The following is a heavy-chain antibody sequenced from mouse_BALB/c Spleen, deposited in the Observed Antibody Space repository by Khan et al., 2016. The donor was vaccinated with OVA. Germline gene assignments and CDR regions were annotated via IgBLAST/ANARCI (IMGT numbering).Heavy chain of an antibody. CDR2: ISYSGNS. Sequence: EVQLQESGPSLVKPSQTLSFTCSVTGDSITSGYWNWIRKFPGNKLEYMGYISYSGNSYYNPSLKSRISVTRDTSKTQYYLQLNSVTTEDTATYYCACELRGFAYWGQGTLVTVSA. CDR1: GDSITSGY. J-gene: IGHJ3*01. CDR3: ACELRGFAY. V-gene: IGHV3-8*02. D-gene: IGHD1-1*01.